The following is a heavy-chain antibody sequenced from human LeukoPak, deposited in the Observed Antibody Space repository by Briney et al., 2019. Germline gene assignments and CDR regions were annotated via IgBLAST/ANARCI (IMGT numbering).Heavy chain of an antibody. Sequence: PSETLSLTCTVSGGSIGTYYWSWIRQPPGKGLEWIGNIYYSGTSNYNPSLMSRVTMSVDTSKNQFSLKLSSVTAADTAVYYCARQRLRGYYDSSGNYFDYWGQGTLVTVSS. CDR3: ARQRLRGYYDSSGNYFDY. V-gene: IGHV4-59*08. CDR2: IYYSGTS. D-gene: IGHD3-22*01. J-gene: IGHJ4*02. CDR1: GGSIGTYY.